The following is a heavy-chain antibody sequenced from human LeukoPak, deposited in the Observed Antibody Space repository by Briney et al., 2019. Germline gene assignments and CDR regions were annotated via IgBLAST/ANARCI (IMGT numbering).Heavy chain of an antibody. CDR1: GFIFNSYS. D-gene: IGHD3-10*02. J-gene: IGHJ6*04. Sequence: GGSLRLSCAASGFIFNSYSMTWVRQAPGKGLEWVSFISSSSSYIYYADSVKGRFTISRDNAKNSLYLQMNSLRAEDTAVYYCAELGITMIGGVWGKGTTVTISS. CDR2: ISSSSSYI. V-gene: IGHV3-21*01. CDR3: AELGITMIGGV.